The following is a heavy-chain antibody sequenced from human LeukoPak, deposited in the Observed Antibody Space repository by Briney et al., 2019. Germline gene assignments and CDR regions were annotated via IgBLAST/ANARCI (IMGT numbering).Heavy chain of an antibody. V-gene: IGHV1-18*01. CDR1: GYTFTSYG. D-gene: IGHD3-22*01. CDR2: NSAYNGNT. J-gene: IGHJ4*02. CDR3: ARDSYDSSGYYYLPLDY. Sequence: ASVKVSCKASGYTFTSYGISWVRQAPGQGLEWMGWNSAYNGNTNYAQKLQGRVTMTTDTSTSTAYMELRSLRSDDTAVYYCARDSYDSSGYYYLPLDYWGQGTLVTVSS.